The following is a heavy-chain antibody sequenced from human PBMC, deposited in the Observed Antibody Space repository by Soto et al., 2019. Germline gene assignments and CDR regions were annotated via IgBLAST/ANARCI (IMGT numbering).Heavy chain of an antibody. CDR2: ISGSGGST. J-gene: IGHJ4*02. V-gene: IGHV3-23*01. CDR3: AKDLSNQSKYRLIEGYYFDY. Sequence: GGSLRLSCAASGFTFSSYAMSWVRQAPGKGLEWVSAISGSGGSTYYADSVKGRFTISRDNSKNTLYLQMNSLRAGDTAVYYCAKDLSNQSKYRLIEGYYFDYWGQGTLVTVSS. CDR1: GFTFSSYA. D-gene: IGHD4-4*01.